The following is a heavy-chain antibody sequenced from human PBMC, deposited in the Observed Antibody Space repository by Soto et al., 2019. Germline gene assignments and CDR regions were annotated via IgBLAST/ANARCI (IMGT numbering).Heavy chain of an antibody. CDR3: ARHRADYYYYGMDV. Sequence: QLQLQESGPGLVKPSETLSLTCTVSGGSISSSSYYWGWIRQPPGKGLEWIGSIYYSGSTYYHPSLKSRVTISVDTSKTQFSLKLSSVTAADTAVYYCARHRADYYYYGMDVWGQGTTVTVSS. CDR2: IYYSGST. CDR1: GGSISSSSYY. J-gene: IGHJ6*02. V-gene: IGHV4-39*01.